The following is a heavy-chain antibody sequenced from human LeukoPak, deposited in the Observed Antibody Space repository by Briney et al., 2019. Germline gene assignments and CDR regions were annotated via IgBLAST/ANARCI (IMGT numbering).Heavy chain of an antibody. CDR2: INHSGST. D-gene: IGHD3-10*01. Sequence: SETLSLTCAVYGGSFRGYYWSGIRQPPGKGVEGIGEINHSGSTNYNPSLKSRVTISVDTSKNQFSLKLSSVTAADTAVYYCARGGYYYGSGSYYTDYWGQGTLVTVSS. J-gene: IGHJ4*02. CDR3: ARGGYYYGSGSYYTDY. CDR1: GGSFRGYY. V-gene: IGHV4-34*01.